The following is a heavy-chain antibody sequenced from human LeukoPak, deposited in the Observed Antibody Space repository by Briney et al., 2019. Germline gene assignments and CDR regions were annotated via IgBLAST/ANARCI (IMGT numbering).Heavy chain of an antibody. CDR2: ISAYNGNT. CDR1: GYSFTSYW. J-gene: IGHJ4*02. CDR3: ARFEGINTPYDY. Sequence: GESLKISCKGSGYSFTSYWIGWVRQAPGQGLEWMGWISAYNGNTNYAQKLQGRVTMTTDTSTSTAYMELRSLRSDDTAVYYCARFEGINTPYDYWGQGTLVTVSS. D-gene: IGHD2-15*01. V-gene: IGHV1-18*04.